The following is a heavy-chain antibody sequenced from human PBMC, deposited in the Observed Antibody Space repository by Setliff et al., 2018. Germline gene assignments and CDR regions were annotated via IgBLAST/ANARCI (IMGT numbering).Heavy chain of an antibody. CDR3: ARHEFVGGYYGSVTYRHFDY. Sequence: SETLSFTCTVSGDSISSTSYQWGWVRQPPGKGLEWIGSIYYTGTAYYNPSLKSRVTISVDTSKNQFSLQVTSLAATDTALYFCARHEFVGGYYGSVTYRHFDYW. D-gene: IGHD3-10*01. CDR1: GDSISSTSYQ. CDR2: IYYTGTA. J-gene: IGHJ4*01. V-gene: IGHV4-39*01.